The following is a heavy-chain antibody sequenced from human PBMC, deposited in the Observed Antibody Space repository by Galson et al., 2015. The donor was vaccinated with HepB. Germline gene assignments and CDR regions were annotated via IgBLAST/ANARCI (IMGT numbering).Heavy chain of an antibody. D-gene: IGHD3-10*01. CDR3: ARGYNSGGYYYHY. V-gene: IGHV1-69*13. CDR1: GGTFSSYA. CDR2: IIPLFGTA. J-gene: IGHJ4*02. Sequence: SVKVSCKASGGTFSSYAVSWVRHAPGQGLEWMGGIIPLFGTANYAQKFQGRVTITADESTSTAYMELSSLRSEDTAVYYCARGYNSGGYYYHYWGQGTQVTVSS.